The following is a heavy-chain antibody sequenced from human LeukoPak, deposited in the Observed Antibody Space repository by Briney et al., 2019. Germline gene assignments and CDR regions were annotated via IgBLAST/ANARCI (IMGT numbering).Heavy chain of an antibody. CDR1: GFTFTTFW. CDR2: INPDGRTT. CDR3: ARGLSGSCYDY. V-gene: IGHV3-74*01. D-gene: IGHD2-15*01. J-gene: IGHJ4*02. Sequence: GGSLRLSCAASGFTFTTFWMNWVRQVPGKGLVWVSLINPDGRTTTYADSVKGRFTISRDNAKNTVYLQMSSLRDEDTAIYYCARGLSGSCYDYWGQGTLVTVSS.